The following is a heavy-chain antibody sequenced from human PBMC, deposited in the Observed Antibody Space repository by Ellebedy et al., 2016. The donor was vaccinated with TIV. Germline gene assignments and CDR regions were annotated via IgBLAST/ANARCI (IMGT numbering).Heavy chain of an antibody. V-gene: IGHV5-51*01. CDR1: GYSFTSYW. J-gene: IGHJ4*02. CDR2: IYPGDSDT. CDR3: ARQWFVGDYVWGSYRVFDY. Sequence: GESLKISCKGSGYSFTSYWIGWVRQMPGKALEWMGIIYPGDSDTRYSPSFQGQVTISADKSISTAYLQWSSLKASDTAMYYCARQWFVGDYVWGSYRVFDYWGQGTLVTVSS. D-gene: IGHD3-16*02.